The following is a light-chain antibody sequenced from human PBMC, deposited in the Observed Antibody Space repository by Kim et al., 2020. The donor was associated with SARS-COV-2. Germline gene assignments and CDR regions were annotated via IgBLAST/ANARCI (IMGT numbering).Light chain of an antibody. J-gene: IGLJ3*02. V-gene: IGLV2-14*03. CDR2: DVS. Sequence: PGQSITISCTRTSSDVGGYNYVSWYQQHPGKAPKLMIYDVSNRPSGVSNRFSGSKSGNTASLTISGLQAEDEADYYCSSYTSSSWVFGGGTQLTVL. CDR1: SSDVGGYNY. CDR3: SSYTSSSWV.